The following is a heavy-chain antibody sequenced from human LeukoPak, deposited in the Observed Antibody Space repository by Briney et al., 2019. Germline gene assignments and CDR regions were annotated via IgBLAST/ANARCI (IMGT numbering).Heavy chain of an antibody. CDR3: ATHSPQYYYDSSGYYGDYYYYGMDV. Sequence: SETLSLTCTVSGGSISGYYWSWIRQPPGKGLEWIGYIYYSGSTNYNPSLKSRVTISVDTSKNQFSLKLSSVTAADTAVYYCATHSPQYYYDSSGYYGDYYYYGMDVWGQGTTVTVSS. V-gene: IGHV4-59*08. J-gene: IGHJ6*02. D-gene: IGHD3-22*01. CDR2: IYYSGST. CDR1: GGSISGYY.